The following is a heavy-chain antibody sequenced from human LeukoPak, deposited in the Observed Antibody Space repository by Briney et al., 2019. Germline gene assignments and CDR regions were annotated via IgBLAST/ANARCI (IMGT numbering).Heavy chain of an antibody. CDR3: ARYGSGRIIDY. J-gene: IGHJ4*02. Sequence: ATVKVSCKASDNTFNSYTVSWVRQAPGQGLEWMGGIIPIFGTANYAQKFQGRVTITADKSTSTAYMELSSLRSEDTAVYYCARYGSGRIIDYWGQGTLVTVSS. V-gene: IGHV1-69*06. CDR1: DNTFNSYT. CDR2: IIPIFGTA. D-gene: IGHD3-10*01.